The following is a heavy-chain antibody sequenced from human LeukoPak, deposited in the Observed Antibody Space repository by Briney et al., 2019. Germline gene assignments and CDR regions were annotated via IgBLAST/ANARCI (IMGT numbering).Heavy chain of an antibody. Sequence: GGSLRLSCAASGFTFSSYWMSWVRQAPGKGLEWVANIEEDGDTTYYVDSVKGRFTISRDNANNSLYLLMNSLRDEDTAVYYCAGSSGEWAPHACWGQGTLVTVSS. CDR3: AGSSGEWAPHAC. V-gene: IGHV3-7*01. D-gene: IGHD1-26*01. CDR1: GFTFSSYW. CDR2: IEEDGDTT. J-gene: IGHJ4*02.